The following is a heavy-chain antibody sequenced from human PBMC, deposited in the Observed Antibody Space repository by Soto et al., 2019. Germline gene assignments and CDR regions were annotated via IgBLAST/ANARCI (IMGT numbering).Heavy chain of an antibody. Sequence: GGSLRLSCAASGFTFSDYYMSWIRQAPGKGLEWVSYISSSGSTIYYADSVKGRFTISRDNAKNSLYLQMNSLRAEDTAVYYCARAIEYYDFWSGYFFDYWGQGTLVTVSS. CDR1: GFTFSDYY. CDR3: ARAIEYYDFWSGYFFDY. V-gene: IGHV3-11*01. J-gene: IGHJ4*02. CDR2: ISSSGSTI. D-gene: IGHD3-3*01.